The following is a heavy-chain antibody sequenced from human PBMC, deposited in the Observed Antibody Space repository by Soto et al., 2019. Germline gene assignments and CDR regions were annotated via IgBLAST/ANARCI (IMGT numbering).Heavy chain of an antibody. J-gene: IGHJ3*02. CDR2: IWYDGSNK. V-gene: IGHV3-33*01. CDR1: GFTFSSYG. D-gene: IGHD1-26*01. CDR3: ARGRIVGADGGHAFDI. Sequence: GESLKISCAASGFTFSSYGMHWVRQAPGKGLEWVAVIWYDGSNKYYADSVKGRFTISRDNSKNTLYLQMNSLRAEDTAVYYCARGRIVGADGGHAFDIWGQGTMVTVSS.